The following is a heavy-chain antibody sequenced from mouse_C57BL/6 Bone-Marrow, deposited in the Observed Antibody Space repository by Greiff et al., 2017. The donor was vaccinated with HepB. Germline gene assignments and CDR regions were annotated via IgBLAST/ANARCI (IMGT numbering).Heavy chain of an antibody. Sequence: QVQLKQPGAELVKPGASVKLSCKASGYTFTSYWMHWVKQRPGQGLEWIGMIHPNSGSTNYNEKFKSKATLTVDKSSSTAYMQLSSLTSEDSAVYYCARSRPGKARDYYAMDYWGQGTSVTVSS. D-gene: IGHD1-3*01. J-gene: IGHJ4*01. CDR3: ARSRPGKARDYYAMDY. CDR2: IHPNSGST. V-gene: IGHV1-64*01. CDR1: GYTFTSYW.